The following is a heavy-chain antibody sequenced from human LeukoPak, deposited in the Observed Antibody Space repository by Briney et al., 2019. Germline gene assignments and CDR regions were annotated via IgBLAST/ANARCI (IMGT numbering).Heavy chain of an antibody. CDR2: IGSSGGGI. CDR1: GFTFSTYT. CDR3: AIDPNWGTHS. D-gene: IGHD7-27*01. J-gene: IGHJ4*02. V-gene: IGHV3-23*01. Sequence: GGSLSLSCAASGFTFSTYTMYWVRHPAGTRLGWVSSIGSSGGGIHHADSVKGRFTISRDNSKNALYLQMNSLRVEDTAVYYCAIDPNWGTHSWGQGVLVTVSS.